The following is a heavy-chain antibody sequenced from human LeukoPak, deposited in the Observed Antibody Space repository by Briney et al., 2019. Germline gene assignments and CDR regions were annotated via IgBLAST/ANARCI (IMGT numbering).Heavy chain of an antibody. V-gene: IGHV4-30-4*08. Sequence: PSQTLSLTCTVSGGSISSGDYYWSWIRQPPGKGLEWIGYIYYSGSTYYNPSLKSRVTISVDTSKNQFSLKLSSVTAADTAVYYCARVHFGVGYDILTGYHYYYYMDVWGKGTTVTVSS. J-gene: IGHJ6*03. CDR3: ARVHFGVGYDILTGYHYYYYMDV. D-gene: IGHD3-9*01. CDR2: IYYSGST. CDR1: GGSISSGDYY.